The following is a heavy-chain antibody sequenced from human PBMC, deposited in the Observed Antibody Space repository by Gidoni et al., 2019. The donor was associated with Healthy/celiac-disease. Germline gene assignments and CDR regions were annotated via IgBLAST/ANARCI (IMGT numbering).Heavy chain of an antibody. J-gene: IGHJ6*02. CDR3: ARAPGEGPYYYYGMDV. CDR2: IDYSGST. V-gene: IGHV4-31*03. D-gene: IGHD3-16*01. CDR1: GGSISSGGYY. Sequence: QVQLQESGPGLVKPSQTLSLTCTVSGGSISSGGYYWSWIRQHPGKGLEWIGYIDYSGSTYYNPSLKSRVTISVDTSKNQFSLKLSSVTAADTAVYYCARAPGEGPYYYYGMDVWGQGTTVTVSS.